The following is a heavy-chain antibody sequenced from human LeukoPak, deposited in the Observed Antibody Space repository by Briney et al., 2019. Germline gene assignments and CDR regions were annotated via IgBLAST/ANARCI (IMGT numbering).Heavy chain of an antibody. CDR2: INQDGSGK. Sequence: PGGSLRLSCAASGFTFSTYWMSWVSQAPGKGLEWVAYINQDGSGKYYVDSVKGRFTISRDNAKNSLYLQMNSLRAEDTAVHYCARPRGGRGYSGYDPYYFDYWGQGTLVTVSS. D-gene: IGHD5-12*01. CDR3: ARPRGGRGYSGYDPYYFDY. CDR1: GFTFSTYW. J-gene: IGHJ4*02. V-gene: IGHV3-7*03.